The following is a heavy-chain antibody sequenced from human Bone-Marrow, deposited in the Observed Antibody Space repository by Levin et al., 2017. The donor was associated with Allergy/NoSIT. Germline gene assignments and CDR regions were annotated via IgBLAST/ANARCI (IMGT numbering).Heavy chain of an antibody. D-gene: IGHD1-1*01. J-gene: IGHJ6*02. CDR1: EFSLGDFY. V-gene: IGHV3-11*01. Sequence: GGSLRLSCTASEFSLGDFYMTWIRQAPGKGLEWISYISQSGDIKFHADSVRGRFTISRDNAKDSVSLHMESLKVEDTAVYYCARDLGSGSSSTSMDVWGPGTTVSVSS. CDR3: ARDLGSGSSSTSMDV. CDR2: ISQSGDIK.